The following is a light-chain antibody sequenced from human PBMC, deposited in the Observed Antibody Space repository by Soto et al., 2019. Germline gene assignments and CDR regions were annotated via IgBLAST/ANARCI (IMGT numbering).Light chain of an antibody. J-gene: IGKJ5*01. CDR1: QSVTRGS. CDR3: QQRSDSIT. CDR2: DAS. V-gene: IGKV3D-20*02. Sequence: IVVTQSPCTLSLSPGERAVLSCRASQSVTRGSLAWFQQRPGQTPRLLIYDASTRAPGIPARFSGRGSGADFTLTISSLEPEDFAVYYCQQRSDSITFGQGTRLENK.